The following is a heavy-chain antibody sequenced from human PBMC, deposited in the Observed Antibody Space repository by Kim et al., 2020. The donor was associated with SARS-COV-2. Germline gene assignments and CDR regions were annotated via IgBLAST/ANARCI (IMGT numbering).Heavy chain of an antibody. Sequence: GGSLRLSCAASGFTFSSYGMHWVRQAPGKGLEWVAVISYDGSNKYYADSVKGRFTISRDNSKNTLYLQMNSLRAEDTAVYYCAKDAGFGYGDYWGQGTLVTVSS. J-gene: IGHJ4*02. V-gene: IGHV3-30*18. D-gene: IGHD5-12*01. CDR3: AKDAGFGYGDY. CDR2: ISYDGSNK. CDR1: GFTFSSYG.